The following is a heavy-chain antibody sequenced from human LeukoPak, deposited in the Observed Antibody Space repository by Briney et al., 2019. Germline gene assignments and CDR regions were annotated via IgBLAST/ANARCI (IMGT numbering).Heavy chain of an antibody. V-gene: IGHV1-69*05. CDR3: ARGLPPYYYDFWSENYMDV. D-gene: IGHD3-3*01. CDR2: IIPIFGTA. Sequence: GASVKVSCKASGGTFSSYAISWVRQAPGQGLEWMGGIIPIFGTANYAQKFQGRVTTTTDESTSTAYMELSSLRSEDTAMYYCARGLPPYYYDFWSENYMDVWGKGTTVTVSS. J-gene: IGHJ6*03. CDR1: GGTFSSYA.